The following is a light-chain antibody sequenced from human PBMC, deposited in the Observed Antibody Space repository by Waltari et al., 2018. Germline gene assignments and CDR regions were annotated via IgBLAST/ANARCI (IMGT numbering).Light chain of an antibody. J-gene: IGKJ3*01. V-gene: IGKV4-1*01. CDR3: QQYYSHPLT. CDR1: QSVLYSSNNKNQ. CDR2: WAS. Sequence: DIVMTQSPDSLAVSLGERATLNCKSSQSVLYSSNNKNQLAWYQQKPGQPPKLLIYWASTRESGVPDRFSGSGSGTDFTLTISSLQAEDVAVYYCQQYYSHPLTFGPGTKVDIK.